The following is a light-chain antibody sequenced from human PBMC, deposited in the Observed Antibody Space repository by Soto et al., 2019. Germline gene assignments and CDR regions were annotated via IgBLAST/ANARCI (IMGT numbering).Light chain of an antibody. CDR3: SSYTSSNTLV. Sequence: QSAPTQPASVSGSPGQSITISCTGTSSDVGGYNFVSWYQQPPGKAPKLMIYEVSNRPSGISNRFSASKSGNTASLTISGLQAEDEADYYCSSYTSSNTLVFGGGTKLTVL. V-gene: IGLV2-14*01. CDR1: SSDVGGYNF. J-gene: IGLJ2*01. CDR2: EVS.